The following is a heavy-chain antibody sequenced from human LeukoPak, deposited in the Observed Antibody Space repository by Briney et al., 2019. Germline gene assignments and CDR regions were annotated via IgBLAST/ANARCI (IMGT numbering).Heavy chain of an antibody. CDR2: ISWNSGSI. CDR1: GFTFDDYA. J-gene: IGHJ6*02. V-gene: IGHV3-9*01. CDR3: AIATTYYYYGMDV. Sequence: SLRLSCAASGFTFDDYAMHWVRQAPGKGLEWVSGISWNSGSIGYADSVKGRFTISRDNAKNSLYLQMNSLRAEDTALYYCAIATTYYYYGMDVWGQGTTVTVSS. D-gene: IGHD2-15*01.